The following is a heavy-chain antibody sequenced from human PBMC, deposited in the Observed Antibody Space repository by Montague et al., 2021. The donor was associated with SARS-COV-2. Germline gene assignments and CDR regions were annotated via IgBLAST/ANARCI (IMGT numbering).Heavy chain of an antibody. V-gene: IGHV3-23*01. CDR1: GSTFSNFA. D-gene: IGHD3-22*01. CDR3: ANHYSDGSGYPY. J-gene: IGHJ4*02. Sequence: SLRFSCAASGSTFSNFAMSLVRQAPGKGLEWVSAISGSGGSTYFSDSVKSRFTISRDNSKNRLYLQINSLSAEDTAVFYCANHYSDGSGYPYWGQGTLVTVSS. CDR2: ISGSGGST.